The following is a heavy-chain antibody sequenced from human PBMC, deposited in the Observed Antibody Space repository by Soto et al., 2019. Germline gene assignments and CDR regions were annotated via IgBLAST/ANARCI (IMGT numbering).Heavy chain of an antibody. Sequence: QMQVVESGGDVVQLGRSLRLSCAASGFTISSYAMHWVRQAPDKGLEWVAVISYDGSKIYYPDSLKGRFTISRDDSKSTLYLQMNRLTTNDTAVYYCERANGYFSSLDSWGQGTLVTVSS. V-gene: IGHV3-30-3*01. CDR3: ERANGYFSSLDS. CDR1: GFTISSYA. J-gene: IGHJ4*02. CDR2: ISYDGSKI. D-gene: IGHD2-2*03.